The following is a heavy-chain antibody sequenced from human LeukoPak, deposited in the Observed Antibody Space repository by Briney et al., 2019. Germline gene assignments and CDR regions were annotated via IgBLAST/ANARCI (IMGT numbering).Heavy chain of an antibody. CDR2: IHYSGVT. J-gene: IGHJ4*02. V-gene: IGHV4-39*01. CDR3: ARLGHCSGGGSCHHDY. D-gene: IGHD2-15*01. CDR1: GGSISSSIFF. Sequence: SETLSLTCTVSGGSISSSIFFWGWIRQPPGQGLEWIAAIHYSGVTHYKPSLKSRVTISADTSRNQFSLKLNSVTATDTAVYYCARLGHCSGGGSCHHDYWGQGTLVTVSS.